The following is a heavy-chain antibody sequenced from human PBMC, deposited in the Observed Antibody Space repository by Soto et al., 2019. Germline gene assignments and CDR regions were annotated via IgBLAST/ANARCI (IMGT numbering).Heavy chain of an antibody. D-gene: IGHD2-2*01. CDR2: ISSSNSYI. CDR1: GFTFSSYS. V-gene: IGHV3-21*01. J-gene: IGHJ6*03. CDR3: ARETSTGNYYMDV. Sequence: PGGSLRLSCAASGFTFSSYSMNWVRQAPGKGLEWVSSISSSNSYIYYADSVKGRFTISRDNAKNSLSLQMNSLRAADTAVYYCARETSTGNYYMDVWGKGTTVTVSS.